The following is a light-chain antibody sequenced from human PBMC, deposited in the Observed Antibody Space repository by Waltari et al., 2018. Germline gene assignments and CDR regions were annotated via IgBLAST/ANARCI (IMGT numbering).Light chain of an antibody. J-gene: IGLJ3*02. Sequence: QSVLTQPPSVSGAPGQRVTISCTGRSPNIGAGSDLHWYQQLPGTAPKLLMYDNSNRPLGVPDRFSGSKSGTSASLAITGLQAEDEADYYCQSYDSSLSGRVFGGGTKLTVL. V-gene: IGLV1-40*01. CDR3: QSYDSSLSGRV. CDR1: SPNIGAGSD. CDR2: DNS.